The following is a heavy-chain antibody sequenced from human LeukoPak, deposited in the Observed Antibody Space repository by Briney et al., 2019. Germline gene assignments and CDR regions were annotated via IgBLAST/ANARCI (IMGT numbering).Heavy chain of an antibody. CDR1: GGSISSSSYS. V-gene: IGHV4-61*01. Sequence: SETLSLTCTVSGGSISSSSYSWTWIRQPPGKGLEWIGYIYYSGSTNYNPSLKSRVTISVDTSKNQFSLKLSSVTAADTAVYYCARVLATGWFDPWGQGTLVTVSS. CDR2: IYYSGST. CDR3: ARVLATGWFDP. D-gene: IGHD5-24*01. J-gene: IGHJ5*02.